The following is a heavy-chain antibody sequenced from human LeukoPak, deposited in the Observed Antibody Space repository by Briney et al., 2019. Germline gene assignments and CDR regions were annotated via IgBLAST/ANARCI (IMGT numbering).Heavy chain of an antibody. CDR3: ARVDCSGGSCYYWYFDL. Sequence: GSLRPSCAASGFTFSSYAMSWVRQAPGKGLEWIGYIYYSGSTNYNPSLKSRVTISVDTSKNQFSLKLSSVTAADTAVYYCARVDCSGGSCYYWYFDLWGRGTLVTVSS. V-gene: IGHV4-59*01. D-gene: IGHD2-15*01. J-gene: IGHJ2*01. CDR1: GFTFSSYA. CDR2: IYYSGST.